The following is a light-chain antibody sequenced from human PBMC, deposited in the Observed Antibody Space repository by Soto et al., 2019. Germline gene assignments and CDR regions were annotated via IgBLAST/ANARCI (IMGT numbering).Light chain of an antibody. J-gene: IGKJ5*01. CDR3: QQYDNLPPFT. CDR1: QDNNNY. V-gene: IGKV1-33*01. CDR2: DAS. Sequence: DIQMTQSPSSLSASVGDRVTITCQASQDNNNYLNWYQQKPGKAPKLLIYDASNLETGVPSRFSGSGSGTDFTFTISSLQPEDIATYYCQQYDNLPPFTFGQGTRLEIK.